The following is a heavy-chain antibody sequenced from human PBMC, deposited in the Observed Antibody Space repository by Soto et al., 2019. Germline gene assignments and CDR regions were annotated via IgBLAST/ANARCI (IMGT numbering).Heavy chain of an antibody. CDR1: GGSISSGAYC. J-gene: IGHJ4*02. Sequence: QVQLQESGPGLVKPSQTLSLTCTVSGGSISSGAYCWSWIRQHPGEGLGWIGYVYKGGGTSYNPSLKSRVTISVDTSTNQFSLKMSSVTAADTAVYYCARGEEGTKVDHWGQGTLVTVSS. D-gene: IGHD1-1*01. CDR2: VYKGGGT. V-gene: IGHV4-31*03. CDR3: ARGEEGTKVDH.